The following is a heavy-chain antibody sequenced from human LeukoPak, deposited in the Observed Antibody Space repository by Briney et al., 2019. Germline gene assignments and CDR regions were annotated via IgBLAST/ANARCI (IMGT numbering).Heavy chain of an antibody. Sequence: GGSLRLSCAASGFTFSSYSMNWVRQAPGKGLEWVAFIPYDGSNKYYADSLKGRFTISRDNSKDTLYLQMNSLRAEDTAIYYCAKDICGGDCYPHGGYWGQGTLVTVSS. V-gene: IGHV3-30*02. CDR2: IPYDGSNK. CDR1: GFTFSSYS. D-gene: IGHD2-21*01. CDR3: AKDICGGDCYPHGGY. J-gene: IGHJ4*02.